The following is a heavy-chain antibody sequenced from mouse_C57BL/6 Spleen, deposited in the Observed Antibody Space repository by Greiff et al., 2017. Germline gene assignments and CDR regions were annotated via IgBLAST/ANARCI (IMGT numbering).Heavy chain of an antibody. CDR3: ARGGDDYDGYFDY. CDR2: IYPSDSET. V-gene: IGHV1-61*01. Sequence: VQLQQPGAELVRPGSSVKLSCKASGYTFTSYWMDWVKQRPGQGLEWIGNIYPSDSETHYNQKFKDKATLTVDKSSSTAYMQLSSLTSEDSAVYYCARGGDDYDGYFDYWGQGTTLTVSS. J-gene: IGHJ2*01. CDR1: GYTFTSYW. D-gene: IGHD2-4*01.